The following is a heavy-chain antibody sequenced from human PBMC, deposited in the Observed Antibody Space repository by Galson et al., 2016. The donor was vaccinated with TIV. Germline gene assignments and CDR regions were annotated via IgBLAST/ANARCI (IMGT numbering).Heavy chain of an antibody. D-gene: IGHD2-15*01. CDR1: GFTFSRYG. J-gene: IGHJ5*01. V-gene: IGHV3-33*03. Sequence: SLRLSCATSGFTFSRYGMHWVRQAPGKGLEWVAVIWYEGNNRDYADSVKGRFTISRDNSKNTLYLQMNSLRAEDPARYYCAKVKIGGGNNMVFDSWGQGTLVTVSS. CDR3: AKVKIGGGNNMVFDS. CDR2: IWYEGNNR.